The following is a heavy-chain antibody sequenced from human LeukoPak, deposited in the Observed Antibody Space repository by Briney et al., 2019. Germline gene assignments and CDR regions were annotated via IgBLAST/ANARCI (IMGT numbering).Heavy chain of an antibody. CDR1: EYTFTDYY. D-gene: IGHD1-26*01. J-gene: IGHJ4*02. V-gene: IGHV1-2*02. CDR3: ARDAWLVGTTNLYYFDY. CDR2: INPNSGDT. Sequence: GASVKVSCKSSEYTFTDYYMHWVRQAPGQGLEWMGCINPNSGDTNYAQKFQGRVTMTRDPSISTAYMALSRLRSDDTAVYYCARDAWLVGTTNLYYFDYWGQGTLVTVSS.